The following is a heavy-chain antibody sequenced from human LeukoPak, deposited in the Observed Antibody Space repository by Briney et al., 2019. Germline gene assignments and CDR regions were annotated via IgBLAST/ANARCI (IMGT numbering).Heavy chain of an antibody. CDR2: IRSKANSYAT. CDR1: GFTFSGSA. J-gene: IGHJ3*02. Sequence: GGSLRLSCAASGFTFSGSAMHWVRQASGKGLEWVGRIRSKANSYATAYAASVKGRFTISRDNAKNSLYLQMNSLRAEDTALYYCAKGIGSPGGSSTSPHDAFDIWGQGTMVTVSS. D-gene: IGHD2-2*01. CDR3: AKGIGSPGGSSTSPHDAFDI. V-gene: IGHV3-73*01.